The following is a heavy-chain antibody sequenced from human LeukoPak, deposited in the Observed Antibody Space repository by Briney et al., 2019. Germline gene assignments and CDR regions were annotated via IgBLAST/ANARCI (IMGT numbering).Heavy chain of an antibody. CDR3: ARDKYTGYETFDY. V-gene: IGHV1-2*02. D-gene: IGHD5-12*01. CDR2: INPNNGGT. Sequence: ASVKVSCKASGYTFTRYYVHWVRQAPGQGLEWMGWINPNNGGTNYAQKLQGRVTMTRDTSISTAYMELNRLRSDDTPVYYCARDKYTGYETFDYWGQGTPVTVSS. CDR1: GYTFTRYY. J-gene: IGHJ4*02.